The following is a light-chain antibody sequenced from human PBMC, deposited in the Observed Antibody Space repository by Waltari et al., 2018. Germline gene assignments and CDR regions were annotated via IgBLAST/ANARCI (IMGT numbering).Light chain of an antibody. Sequence: IVMTQSPDSLALSLGERATINCKSSQSLFSSSNSKTYIPWYHHKPGQPPKLLIYWASLRASGVPDRFSGSGSGTDFTLTISSLQAEDVAVYYCHHYYIPPLTFGQGTRLEI. CDR1: QSLFSSSNSKTY. V-gene: IGKV4-1*01. J-gene: IGKJ5*01. CDR2: WAS. CDR3: HHYYIPPLT.